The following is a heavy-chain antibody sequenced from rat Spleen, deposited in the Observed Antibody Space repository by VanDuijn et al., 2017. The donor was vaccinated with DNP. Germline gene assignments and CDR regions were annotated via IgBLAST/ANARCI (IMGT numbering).Heavy chain of an antibody. Sequence: QVQLQQSGAVLATPGSSVKISCKAPGYIFTRNYIGWIKQTTGQGLEYIGYINTGSGGISYNEKFKGKATLTVDKSSNTAFMQLSSLTPDDSAVYYCARGGDGIWFAFWGKGTLVTVSS. V-gene: IGHV1-43*01. D-gene: IGHD1-1*01. CDR1: GYIFTRNY. J-gene: IGHJ3*01. CDR3: ARGGDGIWFAF. CDR2: INTGSGGI.